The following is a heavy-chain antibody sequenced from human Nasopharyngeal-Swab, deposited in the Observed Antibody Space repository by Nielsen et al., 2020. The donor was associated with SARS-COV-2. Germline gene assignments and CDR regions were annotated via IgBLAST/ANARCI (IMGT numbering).Heavy chain of an antibody. J-gene: IGHJ6*02. V-gene: IGHV3-7*01. CDR3: ARDFYGSGSYYNAYGMDV. CDR2: IKQDGSEK. D-gene: IGHD3-10*01. Sequence: VRQAPGKGLEWVANIKQDGSEKYYVDSVKGRFTISRDNAKNSLYLQMNGLRAEDTAVYYCARDFYGSGSYYNAYGMDVWGQGTTVTVSS.